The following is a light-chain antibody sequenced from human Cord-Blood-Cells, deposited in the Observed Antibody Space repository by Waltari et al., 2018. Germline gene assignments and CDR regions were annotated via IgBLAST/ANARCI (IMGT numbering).Light chain of an antibody. V-gene: IGLV2-14*01. CDR1: SSAVGGYNY. J-gene: IGLJ2*01. Sequence: QSALTQPASVSGSPGQSLTISCTGTSSAVGGYNYFSWYQQHPGKAPKLMIYDVSNRPSGVSNRFSGSKSGNTASLTISGLQAEDEADYYCSSYTSSSTLVFGGGTKLTVL. CDR3: SSYTSSSTLV. CDR2: DVS.